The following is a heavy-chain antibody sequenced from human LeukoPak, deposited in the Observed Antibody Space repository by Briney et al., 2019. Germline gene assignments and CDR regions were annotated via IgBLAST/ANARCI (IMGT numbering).Heavy chain of an antibody. CDR3: ARATYDLLTGYYLDS. Sequence: TLSRTCSVSGGSITSGRYYWTWIRQYPEKGLEGIGYSYYTGSTHYKPSLKSRAAISLDTSKNQFSLNLTSATAADTAVYYCARATYDLLTGYYLDSWGQGTLVTVSS. D-gene: IGHD3-9*01. V-gene: IGHV4-31*03. CDR1: GGSITSGRYY. CDR2: SYYTGST. J-gene: IGHJ4*02.